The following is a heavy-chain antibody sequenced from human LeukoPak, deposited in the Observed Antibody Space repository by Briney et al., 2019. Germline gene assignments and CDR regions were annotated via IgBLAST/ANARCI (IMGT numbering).Heavy chain of an antibody. CDR3: AADDPRLQSQPFDY. J-gene: IGHJ4*02. D-gene: IGHD2-2*01. V-gene: IGHV3-7*03. Sequence: PGGSLRLSCAASGFTFSTYWMSWVRQAPGKGLEWVANIKQDGNDKYYVDSVKGRFTISRDNAKSSLYLQMNSLKSEDTAVYFCAADDPRLQSQPFDYWGQGTLVTVSS. CDR2: IKQDGNDK. CDR1: GFTFSTYW.